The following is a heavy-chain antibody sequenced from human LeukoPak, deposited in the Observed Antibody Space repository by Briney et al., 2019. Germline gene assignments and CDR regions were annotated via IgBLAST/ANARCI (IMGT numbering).Heavy chain of an antibody. Sequence: GGSLRLSCAGTGFTFSNYAMTWVRQAPGKGLEWVSPITGGGFSTYYADSVKGRFTISRDNSKNTLYLQMNSLRAEDTAVYYCAKVTVSKGNGLDVWGQGTTVTVSS. CDR3: AKVTVSKGNGLDV. CDR1: GFTFSNYA. CDR2: ITGGGFST. D-gene: IGHD4-11*01. V-gene: IGHV3-23*01. J-gene: IGHJ6*02.